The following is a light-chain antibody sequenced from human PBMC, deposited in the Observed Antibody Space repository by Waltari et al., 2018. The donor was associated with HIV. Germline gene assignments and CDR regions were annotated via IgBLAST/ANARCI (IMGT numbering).Light chain of an antibody. CDR3: QAYDMSQSGSLV. CDR2: DNI. CDR1: RSNIGAGFD. Sequence: QSVLTQPPSVSGAPGQRVTIACTGTRSNIGAGFDVHWYQQIPGNAPKLLIYDNIIRPSGGPDRFSGSKSGTSASLAITRLQSEDEADYYCQAYDMSQSGSLVFGGGTKLTVL. V-gene: IGLV1-40*01. J-gene: IGLJ2*01.